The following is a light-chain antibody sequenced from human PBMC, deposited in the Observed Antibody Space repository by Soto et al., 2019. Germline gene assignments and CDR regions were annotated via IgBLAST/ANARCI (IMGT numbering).Light chain of an antibody. CDR1: SSDVGAYNS. CDR2: KGT. J-gene: IGLJ1*01. Sequence: QSALAQPASVSGSPGQSITISCTGTSSDVGAYNSVSWYQQHPHRAPQDIIDKGTQRPSGVSNRFSGSTSGNAASLTISALQADDEADYFCCSSAPESTYVFGTGTRVTVL. CDR3: CSSAPESTYV. V-gene: IGLV2-23*01.